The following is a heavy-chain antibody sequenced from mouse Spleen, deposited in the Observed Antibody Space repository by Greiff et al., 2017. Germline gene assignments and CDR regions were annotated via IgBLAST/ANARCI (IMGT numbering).Heavy chain of an antibody. V-gene: IGHV2-6-4*01. CDR2: IWGGGST. CDR1: GFSLSRYS. D-gene: IGHD2-3*01. J-gene: IGHJ4*01. Sequence: VMLVESGPGLVAPSQSLSITCTVSGFSLSRYSVHWVRQPPGKGLEWLGMIWGGGSTDYNSALKSRLSISKDNSKSQVFLKMNSLQTDDTAMYYCARNPLYDGYYVAMDYWGQGTSVTVSS. CDR3: ARNPLYDGYYVAMDY.